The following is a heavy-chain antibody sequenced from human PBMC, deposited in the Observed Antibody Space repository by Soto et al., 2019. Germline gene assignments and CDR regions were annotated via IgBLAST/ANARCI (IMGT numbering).Heavy chain of an antibody. D-gene: IGHD6-19*01. V-gene: IGHV3-33*01. CDR3: ARGGYSSGWLDY. Sequence: GGSLRLPCAASGFTFSSYGMHWVRQAPGKGLEWVAVIWYDGSNKYYADSVKGRFTISRDNSKNTLYLQMNSLRAEDTAVYYCARGGYSSGWLDYWGQGTLVTVSS. CDR1: GFTFSSYG. J-gene: IGHJ4*02. CDR2: IWYDGSNK.